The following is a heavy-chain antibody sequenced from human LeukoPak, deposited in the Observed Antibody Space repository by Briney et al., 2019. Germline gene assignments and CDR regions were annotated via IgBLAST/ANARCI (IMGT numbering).Heavy chain of an antibody. J-gene: IGHJ5*02. D-gene: IGHD3-22*01. CDR2: ISYDGSNK. CDR1: GFTFSSYG. CDR3: AKEGSGYYR. Sequence: GGSLGLSCAASGFTFSSYGMHWVRQAPGKGPEWVAVISYDGSNKYYADSVKGRFTISRDNSKNTLSLQMNSLRVEDTAMHYCAKEGSGYYRWGQGTLVTVSS. V-gene: IGHV3-30*18.